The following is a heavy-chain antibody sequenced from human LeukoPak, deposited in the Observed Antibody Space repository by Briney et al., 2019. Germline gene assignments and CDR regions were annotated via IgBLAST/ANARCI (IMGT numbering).Heavy chain of an antibody. D-gene: IGHD4-17*01. CDR2: IYYSGST. CDR3: ARFHDYGDYLDAFDI. CDR1: GGSISSYY. Sequence: SETLSLTCTVSGGSISSYYWSWIRQPPGKGLEWIGYIYYSGSTNYNPSLKSRVTISVDTSKNQFSLKLSSVTAADTAVYYCARFHDYGDYLDAFDIWGQGTMVTVSS. V-gene: IGHV4-59*01. J-gene: IGHJ3*02.